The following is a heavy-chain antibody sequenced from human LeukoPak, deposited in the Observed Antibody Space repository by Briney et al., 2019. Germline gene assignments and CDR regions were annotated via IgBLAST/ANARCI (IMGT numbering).Heavy chain of an antibody. Sequence: SETLSLTCTVSGGSISSYYWSWIRQPPGKGLEWIGYIYYSGSTNYNPSLKSRVTISVDTSKNQFSLKLSSVTAADTAVYYCAXDXAGDIWYFDLWGRGTLVTVSS. CDR1: GGSISSYY. V-gene: IGHV4-59*01. CDR2: IYYSGST. CDR3: AXDXAGDIWYFDL. J-gene: IGHJ2*01. D-gene: IGHD7-27*01.